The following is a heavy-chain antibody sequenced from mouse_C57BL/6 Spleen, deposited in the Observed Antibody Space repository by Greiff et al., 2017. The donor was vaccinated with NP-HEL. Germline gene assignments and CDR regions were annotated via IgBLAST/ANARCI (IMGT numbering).Heavy chain of an antibody. CDR2: ISSGGSTF. CDR3: ARRRFLGYFDV. CDR1: GFTFSDYG. V-gene: IGHV5-17*01. Sequence: EVKVVESGGGLVKPGGSLKLSCAASGFTFSDYGMHWVRQAPEKGLEWVAYISSGGSTFYYAATVKSRFTISRDNAKNNLYLQMTRLRTEDTAMYYCARRRFLGYFDVWGTGTTVTVSS. J-gene: IGHJ1*03.